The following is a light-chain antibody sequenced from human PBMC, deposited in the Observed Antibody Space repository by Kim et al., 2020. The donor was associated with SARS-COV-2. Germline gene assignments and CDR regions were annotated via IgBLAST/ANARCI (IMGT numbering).Light chain of an antibody. CDR2: NID. J-gene: IGLJ1*01. CDR1: NSNNGSNP. V-gene: IGLV1-44*01. Sequence: RVTISCSGSNSNNGSNPVKWYQQVPGAAPRLLVFNIDPRASGVPDRFSASQSGTSASLAISGLQSEDEADYYCAAWDDSLNGFYVFGSGTKVTVL. CDR3: AAWDDSLNGFYV.